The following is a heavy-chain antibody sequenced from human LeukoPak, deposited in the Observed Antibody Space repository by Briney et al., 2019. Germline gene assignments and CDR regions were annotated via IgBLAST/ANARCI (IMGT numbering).Heavy chain of an antibody. D-gene: IGHD6-19*01. CDR3: ASSPRQYSSGLGDY. J-gene: IGHJ4*02. V-gene: IGHV1-2*02. Sequence: ASVKVSCKASGYTFTGYYMHWVRQAPGQGLEWMGWINPNSGGTNYAQKFQGRVTMTRDTSISTAYMELRSLRSDDTAVYYCASSPRQYSSGLGDYWGQGTLATVSS. CDR2: INPNSGGT. CDR1: GYTFTGYY.